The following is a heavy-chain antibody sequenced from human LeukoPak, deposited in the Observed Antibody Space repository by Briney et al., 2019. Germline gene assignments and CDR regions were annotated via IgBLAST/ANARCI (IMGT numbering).Heavy chain of an antibody. CDR2: IYYSGST. Sequence: SETLSLTCTVSGGSISSWYWSWIRQPPGKGLEWIGYIYYSGSTNYNPSLKSRVTISVDTSKNQFSLKLSSVTAADTAVYYCARDSSSWHTDAFDIWGQGTMVTVSS. J-gene: IGHJ3*02. D-gene: IGHD6-13*01. CDR1: GGSISSWY. V-gene: IGHV4-59*01. CDR3: ARDSSSWHTDAFDI.